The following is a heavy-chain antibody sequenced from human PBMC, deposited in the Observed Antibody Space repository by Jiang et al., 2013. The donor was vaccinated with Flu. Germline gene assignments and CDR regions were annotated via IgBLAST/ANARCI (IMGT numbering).Heavy chain of an antibody. Sequence: KVSCKTSGYTFTAYYLHWLRQAPGQGLEWVGWINPNRGNTNYQEKFRGRVTMTRDTSTNTGHMELSGLTSDDTAIYYCARFITRSYYYDNWGLGTLVTVSS. CDR2: INPNRGNT. J-gene: IGHJ4*02. CDR3: ARFITRSYYYDN. V-gene: IGHV1-2*02. CDR1: GYTFTAYY. D-gene: IGHD3-22*01.